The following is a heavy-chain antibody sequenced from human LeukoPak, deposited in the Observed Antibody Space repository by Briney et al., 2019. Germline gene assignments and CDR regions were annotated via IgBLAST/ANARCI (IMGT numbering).Heavy chain of an antibody. J-gene: IGHJ4*02. Sequence: GRSLRLSCAASGFTFDDYAMHWVRQAPGKGLEWVSGISWNSGSIGYADSVEGRFTISRDNAKNSLYLQMNSLRAEDTALYYCAKDISVVITTGPFDYWGQGTLVTVSS. CDR1: GFTFDDYA. CDR2: ISWNSGSI. CDR3: AKDISVVITTGPFDY. D-gene: IGHD3-22*01. V-gene: IGHV3-9*01.